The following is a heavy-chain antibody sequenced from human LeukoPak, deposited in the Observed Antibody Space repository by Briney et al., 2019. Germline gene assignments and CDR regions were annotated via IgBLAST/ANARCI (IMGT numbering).Heavy chain of an antibody. D-gene: IGHD4-23*01. CDR1: GGSISSYY. V-gene: IGHV4-59*12. J-gene: IGHJ5*02. Sequence: PSETLSLTCTVSGGSISSYYWSWIRQPPGKGLEWIGYIYYSGSTYYNPSLKSRVTISVDTSKNQFSLKLSSVTAADTAVYYCARERTTVVTPQYNWFDPWGQGTLVTVSS. CDR2: IYYSGST. CDR3: ARERTTVVTPQYNWFDP.